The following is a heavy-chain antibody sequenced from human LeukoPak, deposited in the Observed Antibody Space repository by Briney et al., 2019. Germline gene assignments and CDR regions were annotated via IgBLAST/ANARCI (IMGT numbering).Heavy chain of an antibody. CDR2: IYPGDSET. CDR1: GYSFTTYR. V-gene: IGHV5-51*01. Sequence: GESLTISCTGSGYSFTTYRIGWVRQMPGKGLEWMGIIYPGDSETTYGPSFQGLVTISADKSINTAYLQWSSLKASDTAIYYCARAMYGSNIYYVFDFWGQGTLVTVSS. J-gene: IGHJ4*02. CDR3: ARAMYGSNIYYVFDF. D-gene: IGHD3-10*01.